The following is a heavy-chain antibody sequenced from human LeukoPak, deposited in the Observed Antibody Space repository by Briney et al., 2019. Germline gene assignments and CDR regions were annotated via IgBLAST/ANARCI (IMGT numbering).Heavy chain of an antibody. D-gene: IGHD2-15*01. CDR2: IYTSGST. J-gene: IGHJ4*02. CDR3: ARRSDFDGGFDY. CDR1: GGSISSYY. Sequence: SETLSLTCTVSGGSISSYYWSWIRQPPGKGLEWIGYIYTSGSTNYNPSLKSRVTISVDTSKNQFSLKLSSVTAADTAVYYCARRSDFDGGFDYWGQGTLVIVSS. V-gene: IGHV4-4*09.